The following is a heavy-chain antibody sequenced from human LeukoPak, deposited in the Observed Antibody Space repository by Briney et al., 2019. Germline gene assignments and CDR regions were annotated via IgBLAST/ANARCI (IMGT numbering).Heavy chain of an antibody. CDR3: VKARGIQLWLPGDY. Sequence: GGSLRLSCSASGFTFSRYAMHWVRQAQGKGLEYVSAISSNGSSTYYGDSVKGRFTISRDNSKNTLYLQMSSLRAEDTAVYYCVKARGIQLWLPGDYWGQGTLVTVSS. CDR2: ISSNGSST. V-gene: IGHV3-64D*09. D-gene: IGHD5-18*01. J-gene: IGHJ4*02. CDR1: GFTFSRYA.